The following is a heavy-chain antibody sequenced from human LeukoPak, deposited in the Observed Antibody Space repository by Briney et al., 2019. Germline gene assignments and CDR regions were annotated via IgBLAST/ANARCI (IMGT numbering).Heavy chain of an antibody. D-gene: IGHD3-22*01. CDR2: IIPIFGTA. CDR3: ARGRGYYDRSGYVLRGDSTLGFYFDY. CDR1: GGTFSSYA. J-gene: IGHJ4*02. Sequence: SVKVSCKASGGTFSSYAISWVRQAPGQGLEWMGGIIPIFGTANYAQKFQGRVTITADESTSTAYMELSSLRSEDTAVYYCARGRGYYDRSGYVLRGDSTLGFYFDYWGQGTLVTVSS. V-gene: IGHV1-69*13.